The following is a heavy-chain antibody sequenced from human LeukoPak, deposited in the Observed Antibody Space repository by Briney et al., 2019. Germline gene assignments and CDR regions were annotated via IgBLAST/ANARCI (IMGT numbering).Heavy chain of an antibody. Sequence: KSSETLSLTCTVSGYSISSGYYWCWIRQPPERGLERSGSIYNGRTNYYTPSLKRGITISLDTYKHQFSLNLRSVTAADTAVYYCSTGMLRGLAPVFLNYWGQATLVTVSA. CDR1: GYSISSGYY. V-gene: IGHV4-38-2*02. J-gene: IGHJ4*02. CDR2: IYNGRTN. D-gene: IGHD3-10*01. CDR3: STGMLRGLAPVFLNY.